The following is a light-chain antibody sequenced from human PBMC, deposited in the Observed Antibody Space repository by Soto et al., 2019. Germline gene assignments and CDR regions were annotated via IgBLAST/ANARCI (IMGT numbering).Light chain of an antibody. J-gene: IGKJ1*01. CDR2: GAS. Sequence: EIVLTQSPGTLSLSPGESATLTCTASQSVNSIYLAWYQQKPGQAPRLLIYGASSSATGIPDRLSGGGSRTDFTLTISRLEPEDFAVYYCQQYGRSPPWTFGQGTKVDIK. CDR3: QQYGRSPPWT. CDR1: QSVNSIY. V-gene: IGKV3-20*01.